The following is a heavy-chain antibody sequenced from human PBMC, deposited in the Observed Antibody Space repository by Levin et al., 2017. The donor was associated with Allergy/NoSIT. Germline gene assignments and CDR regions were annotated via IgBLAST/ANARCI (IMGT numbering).Heavy chain of an antibody. D-gene: IGHD4-17*01. CDR2: IYYTGNT. CDR1: GGSVSSGSDY. Sequence: SETLSLSCTVSGGSVSSGSDYWSWMRQPPGERLEWIGYIYYTGNTKYNPSLKSRVTISVDTSNNQFSLKLSSVTAADTAVYFCARSRRYGDSGSDYWGQGTLVTVSS. V-gene: IGHV4-61*01. J-gene: IGHJ4*02. CDR3: ARSRRYGDSGSDY.